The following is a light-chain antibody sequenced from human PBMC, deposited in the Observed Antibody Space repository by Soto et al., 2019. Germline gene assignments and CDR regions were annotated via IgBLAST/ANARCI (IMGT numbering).Light chain of an antibody. CDR1: SSDVGGYNY. V-gene: IGLV2-14*01. J-gene: IGLJ1*01. CDR3: SSYASTSALGL. CDR2: EVS. Sequence: QSALTQPASVSRSPGQSITISCTGSSSDVGGYNYVSWYQQHPGKAPKLMIFEVSNRPSGVSNRFAGSKSGNTASLTISGLQAEDEADYYCSSYASTSALGLFGTGTKLTVL.